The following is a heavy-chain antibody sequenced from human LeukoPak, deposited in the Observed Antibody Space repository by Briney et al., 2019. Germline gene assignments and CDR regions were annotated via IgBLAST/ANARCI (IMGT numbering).Heavy chain of an antibody. CDR3: AKDLVLFFGDT. CDR2: IFSDGFNS. J-gene: IGHJ5*02. V-gene: IGHV3-23*01. CDR1: GLTFSSYP. Sequence: GGSLTLSCAASGLTFSSYPMNWLRQAPGKGLEWVATIFSDGFNSYYTDSVKRRFAIPRDNSKQTIYLQMNSLRAEDTAVYYCAKDLVLFFGDTRGQGTLVTVSS. D-gene: IGHD3-10*01.